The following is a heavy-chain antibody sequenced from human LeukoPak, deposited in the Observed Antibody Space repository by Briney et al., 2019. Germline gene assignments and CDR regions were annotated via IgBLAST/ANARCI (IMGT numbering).Heavy chain of an antibody. V-gene: IGHV4-34*01. CDR1: GLSFSSYY. CDR3: ARGSPYFDSGTYFY. J-gene: IGHJ4*02. D-gene: IGHD3-10*01. CDR2: INHHGST. Sequence: SETLSLTCAVSGLSFSSYYWTWIRQPPGKGLEWIGEINHHGSTNYKPSLRSRVTISLDTSNKQFALEVTSVTAADTGTYYCARGSPYFDSGTYFYWGQGTLVTVST.